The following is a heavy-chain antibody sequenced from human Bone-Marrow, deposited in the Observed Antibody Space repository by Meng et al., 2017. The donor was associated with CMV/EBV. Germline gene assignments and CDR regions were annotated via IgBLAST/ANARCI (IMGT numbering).Heavy chain of an antibody. CDR3: ARDIVWLRGLDY. Sequence: GSLRLSCTVSGGSISSYYWSWIRQPPGKGLEWIGSIYYSGSTYYNPSLKSRVTISVDTSKNQFSLKLSSVTAADTAVYYCARDIVWLRGLDYWGQGTLVTVSS. CDR2: IYYSGST. CDR1: GGSISSYY. V-gene: IGHV4-59*12. D-gene: IGHD5-12*01. J-gene: IGHJ4*02.